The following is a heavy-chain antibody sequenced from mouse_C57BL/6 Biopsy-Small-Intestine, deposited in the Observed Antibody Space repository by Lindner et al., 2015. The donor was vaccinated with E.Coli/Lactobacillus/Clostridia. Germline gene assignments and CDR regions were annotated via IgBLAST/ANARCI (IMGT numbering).Heavy chain of an antibody. J-gene: IGHJ4*01. CDR3: ARGAYYRYEGYAMDY. CDR2: IYPNNGGT. CDR1: GYTFTDYN. V-gene: IGHV1-34*02. D-gene: IGHD2-14*01. Sequence: LQESGPELVKPGASVKISCKASGYTFTDYNMDWVKQSHGESLEWIGYIYPNNGGTGYNQKFKSKATLTVDKSSSTAYMELHSLTSEDSAVYYCARGAYYRYEGYAMDYWGQGTSVTVSS.